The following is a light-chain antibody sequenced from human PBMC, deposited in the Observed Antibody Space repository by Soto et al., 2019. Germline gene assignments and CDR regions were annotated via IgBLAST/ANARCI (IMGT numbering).Light chain of an antibody. CDR2: RNN. CDR1: SSNIGSNY. V-gene: IGLV1-47*01. CDR3: QVWDSSSDHYV. J-gene: IGLJ1*01. Sequence: QSVLTQPPSASGTPGQRVNISCSGSSSNIGSNYVYWYRQFPGTAPKLLIQRNNQRPSGVPARFSGSKSGTSASLAISGLRSEDEADYYCQVWDSSSDHYVFGTGTKVTVL.